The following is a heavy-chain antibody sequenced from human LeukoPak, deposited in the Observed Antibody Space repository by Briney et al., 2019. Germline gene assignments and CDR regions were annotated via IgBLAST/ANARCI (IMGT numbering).Heavy chain of an antibody. V-gene: IGHV4-59*01. D-gene: IGHD6-19*01. CDR3: ARGIAVAGTFIYGQGNTFDP. CDR2: IYYSGST. Sequence: SETLSLTCTVSGGSISSYYWSWIRQPPGKGLEWIGYIYYSGSTNYSPSLKSRVTISVDTSKNQFSLKLSSVTAADTAVYYCARGIAVAGTFIYGQGNTFDPWGQGTLVTVSS. J-gene: IGHJ5*02. CDR1: GGSISSYY.